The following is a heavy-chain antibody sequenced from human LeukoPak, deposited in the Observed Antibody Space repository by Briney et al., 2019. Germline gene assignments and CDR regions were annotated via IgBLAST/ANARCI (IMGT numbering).Heavy chain of an antibody. Sequence: TGGSLRLSCAASGFTFSSSGMHWVRQAPGKGLEWVAVVSYDGRNKYYADSVKGRFTISRDNSKSTLYMQMNSLRAEDTAVYYCAKDYGYYSSYYYGMDVWGQGTTVTVSS. D-gene: IGHD4-11*01. CDR2: VSYDGRNK. CDR3: AKDYGYYSSYYYGMDV. V-gene: IGHV3-30*18. J-gene: IGHJ6*02. CDR1: GFTFSSSG.